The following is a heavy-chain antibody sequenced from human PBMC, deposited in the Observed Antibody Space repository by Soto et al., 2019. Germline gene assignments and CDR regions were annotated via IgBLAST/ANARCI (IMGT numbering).Heavy chain of an antibody. V-gene: IGHV3-30-3*01. CDR1: GFTFSTYT. CDR3: ARDFSTTAPFDY. CDR2: ISFDESSK. J-gene: IGHJ4*02. Sequence: VQLLESGGGLVQPGGSLRLSCAASGFTFSTYTLHWVRQAPGKGLEWVAVISFDESSKFYADSVKGRFTISRDNSKNTLYLQMNSLRAEDTAVYYCARDFSTTAPFDYWGQGTLVTVSS. D-gene: IGHD4-17*01.